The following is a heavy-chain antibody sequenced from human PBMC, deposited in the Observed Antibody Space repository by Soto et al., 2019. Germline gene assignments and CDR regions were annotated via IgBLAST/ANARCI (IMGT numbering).Heavy chain of an antibody. Sequence: EVQLLESGGGLVKPGGSLRLSCAASGFTFSTYSMNWVRQAPGKGLEWVSSISSSSSYIYYADSVKSTFTISRDNAKKLLYLQMNSLRAEDTAVYYCGRYDSSGYYWPYYYYGMDVWGQGTTVTLSS. CDR1: GFTFSTYS. V-gene: IGHV3-21*02. CDR2: ISSSSSYI. CDR3: GRYDSSGYYWPYYYYGMDV. J-gene: IGHJ6*02. D-gene: IGHD3-22*01.